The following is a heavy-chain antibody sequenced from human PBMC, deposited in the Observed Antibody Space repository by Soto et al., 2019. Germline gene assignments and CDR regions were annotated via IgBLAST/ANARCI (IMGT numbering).Heavy chain of an antibody. V-gene: IGHV3-33*01. CDR1: GFTFSSYG. CDR2: IWYDGSNK. Sequence: QVQLVESGGGVVQPGRSLRLSCAASGFTFSSYGMHWVRQAPGKGLEWVAVIWYDGSNKYYADSVKGRFTISRDNSKNTLYLQMNSLRAEDTAVYYCARDRLVVGYNWFDPWGQGTLVTVSS. CDR3: ARDRLVVGYNWFDP. D-gene: IGHD2-15*01. J-gene: IGHJ5*02.